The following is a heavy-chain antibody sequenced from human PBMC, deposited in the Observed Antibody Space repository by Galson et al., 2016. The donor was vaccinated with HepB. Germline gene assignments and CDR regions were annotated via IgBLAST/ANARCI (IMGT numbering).Heavy chain of an antibody. CDR2: INTYSGNT. D-gene: IGHD2/OR15-2a*01. Sequence: SVKVSCKASGYTFTTSGISWVRQAPGQGLEWMGWINTYSGNTKYAQKFQGGLTLTTDSSTTTAYMELRSLRFDDTALYYCARDVQYRFDYWGQGTLVTVSS. V-gene: IGHV1-18*01. CDR1: GYTFTTSG. CDR3: ARDVQYRFDY. J-gene: IGHJ4*02.